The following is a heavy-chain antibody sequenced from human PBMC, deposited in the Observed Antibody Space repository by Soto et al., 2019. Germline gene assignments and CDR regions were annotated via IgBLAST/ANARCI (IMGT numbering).Heavy chain of an antibody. CDR2: INPNGGGT. V-gene: IGHV1-2*02. CDR1: GYTFTGYY. Sequence: QVQVVQSGAEVKKPGASVKVSCKASGYTFTGYYLHWVRQAPGQGLEWLGGINPNGGGTHYAQDFQGRITMTRDASINTAYLEVTRLRSEDTSVYYCAREGIAARTPTVWGQGTLVTVSS. J-gene: IGHJ4*02. D-gene: IGHD2-15*01. CDR3: AREGIAARTPTV.